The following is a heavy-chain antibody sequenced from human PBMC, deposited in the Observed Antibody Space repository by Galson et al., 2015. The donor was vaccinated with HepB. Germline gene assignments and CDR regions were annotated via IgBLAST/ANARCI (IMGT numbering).Heavy chain of an antibody. CDR3: ARAANPRTIYYYYYYLDV. V-gene: IGHV1-2*02. D-gene: IGHD3-3*01. J-gene: IGHJ6*03. CDR1: GYTFAGYY. Sequence: SVKVSCKASGYTFAGYYLHWVRQAPGQGLEWMGWINPNNGGTNYAQKFQGRVTMTRDTSISTVYMELSRLRSDDTADYYCARAANPRTIYYYYYYLDVWGKGTTVTVSS. CDR2: INPNNGGT.